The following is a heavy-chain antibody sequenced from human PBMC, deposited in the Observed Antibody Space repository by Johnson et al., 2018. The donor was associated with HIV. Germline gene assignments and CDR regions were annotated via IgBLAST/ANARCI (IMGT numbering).Heavy chain of an antibody. CDR3: ARDSYFYDSSAYWVAYVFDS. CDR2: ISYDGSNK. Sequence: QVQLVESGGGVVQPGRSLRLSCAASGFTFSSYGMHWVRQAPGMGLEWVAVISYDGSNKYYADSVKGRFTISRDKAKNTLYLQMNSLRAEDTAVYYCARDSYFYDSSAYWVAYVFDSWGQGTMVTVSS. CDR1: GFTFSSYG. V-gene: IGHV3-30*03. J-gene: IGHJ3*02. D-gene: IGHD3-22*01.